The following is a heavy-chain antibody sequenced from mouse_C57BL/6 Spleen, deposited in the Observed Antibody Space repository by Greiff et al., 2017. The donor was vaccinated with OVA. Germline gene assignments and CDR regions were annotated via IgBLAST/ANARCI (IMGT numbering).Heavy chain of an antibody. D-gene: IGHD2-2*01. CDR3: TRSYGYLYAMDY. CDR1: GYTFTDYE. V-gene: IGHV1-15*01. J-gene: IGHJ4*01. Sequence: QVQLKESGAELVRPGASVTLSCKASGYTFTDYEMHWVKQTPVHGLEWIGAIDPETGGTAYNQKFKGKAILTADKSSSTAYMELRSLTSEDSAVYYCTRSYGYLYAMDYWGQGTSVTVSS. CDR2: IDPETGGT.